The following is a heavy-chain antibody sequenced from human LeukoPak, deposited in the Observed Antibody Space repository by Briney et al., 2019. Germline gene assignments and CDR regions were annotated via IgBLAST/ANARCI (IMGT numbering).Heavy chain of an antibody. CDR3: ARGGYYGSGNDFRFDP. D-gene: IGHD3-10*01. V-gene: IGHV4-39*07. J-gene: IGHJ5*02. CDR2: FYYSGST. CDR1: GGSISSGSYY. Sequence: SETLSLTCTVSGGSISSGSYYWGWIRQPPGKGLEWIGSFYYSGSTYYNPSLKSRVSMSVDTSKNHFSLKLSSVTAADTAVYYCARGGYYGSGNDFRFDPWGQGTLVTVSS.